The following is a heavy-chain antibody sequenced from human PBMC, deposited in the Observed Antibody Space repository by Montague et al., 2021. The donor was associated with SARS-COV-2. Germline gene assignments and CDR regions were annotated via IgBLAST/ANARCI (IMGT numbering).Heavy chain of an antibody. CDR1: GGSISSSSYY. CDR3: ARVPCRLLFVPRYYAMDV. CDR2: IYYSGST. J-gene: IGHJ6*02. D-gene: IGHD2-2*01. Sequence: SETLSLTCTVSGGSISSSSYYWGWIRQPPGKGLEWIGSIYYSGSTYYNPSLKSRVTISVDTSKNQFSLRLSSATAADTAVYYCARVPCRLLFVPRYYAMDVWGQGTTVTVSS. V-gene: IGHV4-39*01.